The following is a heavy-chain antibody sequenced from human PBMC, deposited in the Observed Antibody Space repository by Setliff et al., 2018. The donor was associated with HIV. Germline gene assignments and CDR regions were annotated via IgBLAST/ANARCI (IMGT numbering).Heavy chain of an antibody. J-gene: IGHJ4*02. V-gene: IGHV4-39*01. D-gene: IGHD3-22*01. CDR2: IYYSGST. Sequence: SETLSLTCTVSGGSIISSTYFWGWIRQPPGKGLECIGNIYYSGSTSYNPSLKSRVTISVDTSKNQFSLKLSSVTAADTAVYYCARGGGYDRSGYYPFDYWGQGTLVTVSS. CDR3: ARGGGYDRSGYYPFDY. CDR1: GGSIISSTYF.